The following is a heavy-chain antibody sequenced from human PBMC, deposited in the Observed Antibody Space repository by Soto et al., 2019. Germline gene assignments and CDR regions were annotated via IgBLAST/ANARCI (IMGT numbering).Heavy chain of an antibody. D-gene: IGHD2-21*02. CDR2: IYYSGST. Sequence: QVQLQESGPGLVKPSQTLSLTCTVSGGSISSGDYYWSWIRQPPGKGLEWIGYIYYSGSTYYNPSLKSRVTISVDTSKNQFSLKLSSVTAADTAVYYCARGWEPYCGGDCIPHFDYWGQGTLVTVSS. J-gene: IGHJ4*02. V-gene: IGHV4-30-4*01. CDR1: GGSISSGDYY. CDR3: ARGWEPYCGGDCIPHFDY.